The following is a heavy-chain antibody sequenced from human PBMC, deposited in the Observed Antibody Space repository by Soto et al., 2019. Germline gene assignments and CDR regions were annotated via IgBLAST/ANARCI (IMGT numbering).Heavy chain of an antibody. CDR2: INHSGST. J-gene: IGHJ4*02. CDR3: ARGPYCSGGSCQLLLSY. Sequence: PSETLSLTCAVYGGSFSGYYWSWIRQPPGKGLEWIGEINHSGSTNYNPSLKSRVTISVDTSKNQFSLKLSSVTAADTAVYYCARGPYCSGGSCQLLLSYWGQGTLVTVSS. V-gene: IGHV4-34*01. CDR1: GGSFSGYY. D-gene: IGHD2-15*01.